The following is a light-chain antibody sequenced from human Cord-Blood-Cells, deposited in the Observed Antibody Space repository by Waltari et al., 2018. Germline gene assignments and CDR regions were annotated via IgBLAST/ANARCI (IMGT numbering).Light chain of an antibody. CDR1: QSISSY. CDR3: QQSYSTPYT. CDR2: AAS. J-gene: IGKJ2*01. Sequence: VTITCRASQSISSYLNWYQQKPGKAPKLLIYAASSLQSGVPSRFSGSGSGTDFTLTISSLQPEDFATYYCQQSYSTPYTFGQGTKLEIK. V-gene: IGKV1-39*01.